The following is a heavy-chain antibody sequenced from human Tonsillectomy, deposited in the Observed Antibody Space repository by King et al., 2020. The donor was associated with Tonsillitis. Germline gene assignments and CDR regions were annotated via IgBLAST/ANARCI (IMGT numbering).Heavy chain of an antibody. J-gene: IGHJ6*02. Sequence: VQLVESGGGLVQPGGSLRLSCTASTFTFSSYAMSWVRQAPGKGLEWVSVISGSGGSTFYGDSVKGRVTISRDNSKNTLYVQMNSLRAGDTALYYCAKDRAAMITPTGSMDVWGQGTTVTVSS. CDR3: AKDRAAMITPTGSMDV. CDR2: ISGSGGST. CDR1: TFTFSSYA. D-gene: IGHD5-18*01. V-gene: IGHV3-23*04.